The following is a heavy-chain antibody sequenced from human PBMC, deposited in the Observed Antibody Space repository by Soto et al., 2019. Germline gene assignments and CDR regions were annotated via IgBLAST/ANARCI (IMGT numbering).Heavy chain of an antibody. J-gene: IGHJ4*02. CDR1: GFTVSNNY. D-gene: IGHD3-16*01. CDR2: IYAGGNT. Sequence: EVPLVESGGGLVQPGGSLTLSCAVSGFTVSNNYMSWVRQAPGKGLEWVSIIYAGGNTYYADPVKGRFTISRHNSNNTLYLQMNNLRAEDTALYYCAKGDFDYWGQGTLVTVSS. V-gene: IGHV3-53*04. CDR3: AKGDFDY.